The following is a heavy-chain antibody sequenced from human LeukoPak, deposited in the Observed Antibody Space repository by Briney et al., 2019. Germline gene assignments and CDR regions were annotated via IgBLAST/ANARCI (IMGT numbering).Heavy chain of an antibody. J-gene: IGHJ6*02. Sequence: GASVKVSCKASGYTFTGYYMHWVRQAPGQGLEWMGWISAYNGNTNYAQKLQGRVTMTTDTSTSTAYMELRSLRSDDTAVYYCARDYCSSTSCYPHLYYYYGMDVWGLGTTVTVSS. D-gene: IGHD2-2*01. V-gene: IGHV1-18*04. CDR2: ISAYNGNT. CDR3: ARDYCSSTSCYPHLYYYYGMDV. CDR1: GYTFTGYY.